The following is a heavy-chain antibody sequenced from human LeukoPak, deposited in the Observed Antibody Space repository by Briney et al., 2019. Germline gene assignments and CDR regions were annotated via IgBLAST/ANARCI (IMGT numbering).Heavy chain of an antibody. CDR2: ISSSSSYI. CDR1: GFTFSSYS. D-gene: IGHD6-19*01. V-gene: IGHV3-21*01. CDR3: AIDRYSSGWAPFDY. J-gene: IGHJ4*02. Sequence: GGSLRLSRAASGFTFSSYSMNWVRQAPGKGLEWVSSISSSSSYIYYADSVKGRFTISRDNAKNSLYLQMNSLRAEDTAVYYCAIDRYSSGWAPFDYWGQGTLVTVSS.